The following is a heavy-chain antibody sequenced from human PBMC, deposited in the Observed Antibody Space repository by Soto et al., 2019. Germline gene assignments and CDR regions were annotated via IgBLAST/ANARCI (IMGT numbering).Heavy chain of an antibody. V-gene: IGHV3-53*01. D-gene: IGHD5-12*01. CDR3: ARYSGYDNSDYYGMDV. J-gene: IGHJ6*02. CDR1: GFTVSSNY. CDR2: IYSGGST. Sequence: GGSLRLSCAASGFTVSSNYMSCVRQAPGKGLEWVSLIYSGGSTYYADSVKGRFTISRHNSKNELYLQMNSLRAEDTAVYYCARYSGYDNSDYYGMDVLGQGSSVTVSS.